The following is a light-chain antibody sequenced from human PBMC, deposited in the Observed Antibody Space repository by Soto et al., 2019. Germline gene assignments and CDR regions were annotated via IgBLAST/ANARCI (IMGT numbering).Light chain of an antibody. J-gene: IGKJ4*01. CDR1: QGISSY. CDR2: AAS. CDR3: QQVNVYPST. Sequence: IQLSQSPSSGFASVGGRVAMTWRASQGISSYSGWYQQKPGKAPNLLIYAASTLHSGVPSRFSGGGSGTDFTLTISSLQPEDFATYYCQQVNVYPSTFGGGTKVDIK. V-gene: IGKV1-9*01.